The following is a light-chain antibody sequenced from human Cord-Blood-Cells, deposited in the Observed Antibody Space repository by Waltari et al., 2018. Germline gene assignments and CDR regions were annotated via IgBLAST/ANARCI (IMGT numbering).Light chain of an antibody. CDR3: QSYDSSKHV. Sequence: FMLTQPHSVSESPRKTVTISCTRRSGGIASNHMTWYQQRPGSSPITVIYQAHQRPAGVTDRSSASIDSSSNSASLPLSALKTEEEAAYYCQSYDSSKHVFGSGTKVTVL. CDR2: QAH. CDR1: SGGIASNH. V-gene: IGLV6-57*01. J-gene: IGLJ6*01.